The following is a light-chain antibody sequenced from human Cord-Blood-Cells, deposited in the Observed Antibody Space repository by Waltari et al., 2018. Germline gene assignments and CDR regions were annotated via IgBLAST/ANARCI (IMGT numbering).Light chain of an antibody. CDR2: DVS. CDR3: SSYTSSSTREV. Sequence: QSALTQPAPVSGSPGPSLTSSCTGTSSGGGGYNYVSWYQQHPGKAPKLMIYDVSNRPAGVSNRFSGSKSGNTASLTISGLQAEDEADYYCSSYTSSSTREVFGGGTKLTVL. V-gene: IGLV2-14*01. J-gene: IGLJ3*02. CDR1: SSGGGGYNY.